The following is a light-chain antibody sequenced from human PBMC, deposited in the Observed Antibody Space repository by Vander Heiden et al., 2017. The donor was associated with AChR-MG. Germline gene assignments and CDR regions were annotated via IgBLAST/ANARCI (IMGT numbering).Light chain of an antibody. CDR1: QSVVNW. CDR3: QQYKSYPYS. CDR2: KTS. Sequence: DIQMTQSPSTLSASVGDRVTITCRASQSVVNWLAWYQQKPGKAPKLLIYKTSSLQTGVPSRFSGSGSGTEFTLTISSLQPDDSASYYCQQYKSYPYSFGQRTKLEIK. V-gene: IGKV1-5*03. J-gene: IGKJ2*03.